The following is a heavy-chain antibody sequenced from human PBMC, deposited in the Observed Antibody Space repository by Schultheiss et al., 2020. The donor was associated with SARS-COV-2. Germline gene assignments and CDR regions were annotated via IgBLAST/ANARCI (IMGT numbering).Heavy chain of an antibody. CDR3: VKDLGYSHHHNY. Sequence: GGSLRLSCAASGFTVSSNYMSWVRQAPGKGLEWVSAISGSGGSTYYADSVKGRFTISRDNSKNTLYLQMNSLRAGDTAVYYCVKDLGYSHHHNYWGQGTLVTVSS. CDR1: GFTVSSNY. J-gene: IGHJ4*02. CDR2: ISGSGGST. D-gene: IGHD5-18*01. V-gene: IGHV3-23*01.